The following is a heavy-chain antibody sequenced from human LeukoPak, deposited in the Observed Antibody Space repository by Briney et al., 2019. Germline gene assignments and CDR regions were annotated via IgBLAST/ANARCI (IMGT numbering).Heavy chain of an antibody. V-gene: IGHV3-23*01. CDR3: AKGLGSGSYYNVFDY. CDR2: LTSGGSS. D-gene: IGHD3-10*01. CDR1: EFTFSNYA. J-gene: IGHJ4*02. Sequence: GXXRLSCAASEFTFSNYAMSWVRQAPGKGLEGVSSLTSGGSSYYTDSVTGRCTISRDNSRNTLYLQMNSLRAEDTSVYYCAKGLGSGSYYNVFDYWGQGTLVTVSS.